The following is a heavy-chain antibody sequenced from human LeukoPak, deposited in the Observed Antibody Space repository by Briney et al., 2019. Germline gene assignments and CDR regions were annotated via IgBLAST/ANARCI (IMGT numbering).Heavy chain of an antibody. D-gene: IGHD3-16*01. CDR1: GFTFGSHW. V-gene: IGHV3-7*04. Sequence: QPGGSLRLSCTASGFTFGSHWMIWVRRAPGKGLEWVANIKKDGSDKYYVDSVKGRFTISRDNAKNSLYLQMNSLRAEDTAVYYCARAMSTFGGVRNYFDSWGQGTLVTVSS. CDR2: IKKDGSDK. J-gene: IGHJ4*02. CDR3: ARAMSTFGGVRNYFDS.